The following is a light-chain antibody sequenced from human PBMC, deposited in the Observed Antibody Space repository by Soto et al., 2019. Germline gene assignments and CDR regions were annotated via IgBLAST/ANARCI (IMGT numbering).Light chain of an antibody. CDR1: QSVLYSSNNRNY. CDR2: WAT. J-gene: IGKJ2*01. Sequence: DMVLTQSPDSLSVSLGERATISCKSSQSVLYSSNNRNYLAWYRQRPRQPPELLIYWATTRNSGVPDRFSGSGSGTNFTLTISRLQTEDVAVYYCQYYFRSPYTFGQGTKLEF. CDR3: QYYFRSPYT. V-gene: IGKV4-1*01.